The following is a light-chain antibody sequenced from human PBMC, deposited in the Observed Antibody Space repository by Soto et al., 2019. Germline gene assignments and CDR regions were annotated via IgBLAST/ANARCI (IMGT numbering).Light chain of an antibody. J-gene: IGKJ2*01. V-gene: IGKV3-11*01. CDR3: QQRRNWPPGYN. CDR2: DTF. Sequence: ELVLTQSPATLSLSPGERATLSCRASQSVSSHLAWYQQKPGQAPRLLMYDTFNRATDIPARFNGSGSGTVFNFAISSLEPQDCAVYYCQQRRNWPPGYNFGQGTKLEIK. CDR1: QSVSSH.